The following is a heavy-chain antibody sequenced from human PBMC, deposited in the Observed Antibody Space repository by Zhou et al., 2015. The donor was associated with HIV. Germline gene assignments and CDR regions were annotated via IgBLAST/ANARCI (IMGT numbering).Heavy chain of an antibody. CDR2: INPNSGGT. Sequence: QVQLVQSGAEVKKPGASVKVSCKASGYTFTGYYMHWVRQAPGQGLEWMGWINPNSGGTNYAQKFQGWVTMTRDTSISTAYMELSRLRSDDTAVYYCARALGSTDSSGYIDYVGPGEPWSPSP. J-gene: IGHJ4*02. CDR1: GYTFTGYY. V-gene: IGHV1-2*04. D-gene: IGHD3-22*01. CDR3: ARALGSTDSSGYIDY.